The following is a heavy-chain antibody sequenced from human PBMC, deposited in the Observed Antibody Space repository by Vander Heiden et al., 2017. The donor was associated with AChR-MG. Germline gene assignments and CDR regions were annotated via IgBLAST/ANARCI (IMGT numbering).Heavy chain of an antibody. D-gene: IGHD6-19*01. CDR1: GCTFSSYA. Sequence: EVQLLESGGGLVQPGGSLRPSCAASGCTFSSYAVSWVRQAPGKGLEWVSAISGSGGSTYYADSVKGRFTISRDNSKNTLYLQMNSLRAEDTAVYYCAKRSGWYVADTVYYFDYWGQGTLVTVSS. CDR2: ISGSGGST. CDR3: AKRSGWYVADTVYYFDY. V-gene: IGHV3-23*01. J-gene: IGHJ4*02.